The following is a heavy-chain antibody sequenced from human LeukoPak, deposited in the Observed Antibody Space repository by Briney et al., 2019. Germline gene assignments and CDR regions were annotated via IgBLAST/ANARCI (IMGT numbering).Heavy chain of an antibody. Sequence: ASVKVSCKASGYTFTSYDINWVRQATGQGLEWMGWMNPNSGNTGYAQKFQGRVTMTRNTSISTAYMELSSLRSEDTAGYYCGRADSSGWYGGGDYWGQGTLVTASS. J-gene: IGHJ4*02. V-gene: IGHV1-8*01. CDR1: GYTFTSYD. CDR2: MNPNSGNT. D-gene: IGHD6-19*01. CDR3: GRADSSGWYGGGDY.